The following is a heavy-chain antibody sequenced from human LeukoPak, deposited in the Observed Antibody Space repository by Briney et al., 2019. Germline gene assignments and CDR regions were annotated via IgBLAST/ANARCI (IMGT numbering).Heavy chain of an antibody. CDR2: MSGSDGST. J-gene: IGHJ4*02. Sequence: GGSLRPSCAASGFTFSSYAMSWVRQAPGNGLEWVSGMSGSDGSTYYADSVKGRFTISRDNSKNTLYLRMNSLRAEDMAVYYCAKDGGQGADYWGQGTLVSVSS. CDR3: AKDGGQGADY. V-gene: IGHV3-23*01. D-gene: IGHD3-16*01. CDR1: GFTFSSYA.